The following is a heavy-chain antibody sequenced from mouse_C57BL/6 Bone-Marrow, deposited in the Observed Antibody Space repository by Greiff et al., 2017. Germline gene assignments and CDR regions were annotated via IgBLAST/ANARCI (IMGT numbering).Heavy chain of an antibody. V-gene: IGHV1-76*01. CDR2: IYPGSGNT. CDR1: GYTFTDYY. D-gene: IGHD1-1*01. CDR3: ARDRRSFDY. Sequence: VKVVESGAELVRPGASVKLSCKASGYTFTDYYINWVKQRPGQGLEWIARIYPGSGNTYYNEKFKGKATLTAEKSSSTAYMQLSSLTSEDSAVYFCARDRRSFDYWGQGTTLTVSS. J-gene: IGHJ2*01.